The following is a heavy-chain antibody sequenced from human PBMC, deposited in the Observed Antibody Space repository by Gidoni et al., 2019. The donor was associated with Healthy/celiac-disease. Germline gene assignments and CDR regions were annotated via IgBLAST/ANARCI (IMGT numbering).Heavy chain of an antibody. CDR3: AGVPTYFYDSSAYRPEAFDI. D-gene: IGHD3-22*01. J-gene: IGHJ3*02. V-gene: IGHV1-58*02. CDR2: IVVGSGNT. Sequence: QMQLVQSGPEVKKPGTSVKVSCKASGFTFTSSAIQWVRQARGQRLEWIGWIVVGSGNTDYAQKFQERVTITRDMSTSIAYMELSSLRSEDTAVYYCAGVPTYFYDSSAYRPEAFDIWGQGTMVTVSS. CDR1: GFTFTSSA.